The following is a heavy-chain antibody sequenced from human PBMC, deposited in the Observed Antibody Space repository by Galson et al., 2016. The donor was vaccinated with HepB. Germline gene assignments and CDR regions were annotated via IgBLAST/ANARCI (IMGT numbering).Heavy chain of an antibody. J-gene: IGHJ5*01. CDR1: GDSMSAYY. CDR3: ARDNGPDYGGHLGRFDP. D-gene: IGHD4/OR15-4a*01. CDR2: IHYSGST. V-gene: IGHV4-59*12. Sequence: TLSLTCVVSGDSMSAYYWSWIRQPPGKGLEWIGYIHYSGSTNYNPSLKSRVTMSVDTSKRQFSLNLNSVTAADTAVYFCARDNGPDYGGHLGRFDPWGQGTLVTVSS.